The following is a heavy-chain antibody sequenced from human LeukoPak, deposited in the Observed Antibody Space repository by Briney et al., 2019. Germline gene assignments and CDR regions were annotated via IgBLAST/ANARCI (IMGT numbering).Heavy chain of an antibody. D-gene: IGHD6-19*01. V-gene: IGHV3-7*01. CDR3: AREEVAGHLDYYYYYGMDV. CDR1: GFIFSSYW. CDR2: IKQDGNEK. J-gene: IGHJ6*02. Sequence: GGSLRLSCAASGFIFSSYWMSWVRQAPGKGLEWVANIKQDGNEKYYVDSVKGRFTISRDNAKNSLYLQMNSLRAEDTALYYCAREEVAGHLDYYYYYGMDVWGQGTTVTVSS.